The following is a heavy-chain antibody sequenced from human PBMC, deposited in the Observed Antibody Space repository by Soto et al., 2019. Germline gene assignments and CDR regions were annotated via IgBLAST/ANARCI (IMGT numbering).Heavy chain of an antibody. CDR2: IWYDGSNK. CDR3: AREGSGHYFDY. V-gene: IGHV3-33*01. J-gene: IGHJ4*02. Sequence: QVQLVESGGGVVQPGRSLRLSCAASGFTFSSYGMHWVRQAPGKVLEWVAVIWYDGSNKYYADSVKGRFTISRDNSKNTLYLQMNSLRAEDTAVYYSAREGSGHYFDYWGQGTLVTVSS. D-gene: IGHD3-10*01. CDR1: GFTFSSYG.